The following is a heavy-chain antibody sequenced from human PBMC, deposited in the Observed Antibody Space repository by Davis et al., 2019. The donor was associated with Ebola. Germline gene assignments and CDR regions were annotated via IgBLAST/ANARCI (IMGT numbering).Heavy chain of an antibody. J-gene: IGHJ4*02. CDR3: ARQLRLGELSLYEV. V-gene: IGHV1-69*04. CDR1: GGTFSSYA. CDR2: IIPILGIA. Sequence: AASVKVSCKASGGTFSSYAISWVRQAPGQGLEWMGRIIPILGIANYAQKFQGRVTITADNSTSTVYMELSSLRSEDTAVYYCARQLRLGELSLYEVWGQGTLVTVSS. D-gene: IGHD3-16*02.